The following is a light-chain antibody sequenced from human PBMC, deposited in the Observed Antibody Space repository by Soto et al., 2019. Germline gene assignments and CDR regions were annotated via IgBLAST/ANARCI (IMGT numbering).Light chain of an antibody. V-gene: IGKV3-11*01. CDR1: QSINKN. CDR3: QQRANGPPMYT. CDR2: DVS. Sequence: FTPSPATLSLSPGERATLSCRASQSINKNLAWFQQTPGQAPRLLIFDVSNRATGIPARFSGSGSGTDFTLIISSLEPEDFAVYYCQQRANGPPMYTFGQGTKLEI. J-gene: IGKJ2*01.